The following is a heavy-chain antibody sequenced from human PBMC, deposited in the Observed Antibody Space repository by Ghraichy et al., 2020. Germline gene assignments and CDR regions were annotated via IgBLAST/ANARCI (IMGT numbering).Heavy chain of an antibody. CDR1: GFTFSSYN. Sequence: GESLNISCVASGFTFSSYNMNWVRQAPGKGLEWVSYIRSSSSTIYYADSVKGRFTISRDNARNSLYLQMNSLRAEDTAVYYCATDLGWELLRTYWGQGTLVTVSS. CDR3: ATDLGWELLRTY. CDR2: IRSSSSTI. J-gene: IGHJ4*02. V-gene: IGHV3-48*01. D-gene: IGHD1-26*01.